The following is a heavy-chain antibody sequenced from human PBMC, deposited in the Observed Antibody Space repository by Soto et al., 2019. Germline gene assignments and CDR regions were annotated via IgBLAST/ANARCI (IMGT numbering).Heavy chain of an antibody. CDR2: SNAGNGNT. CDR3: ARDMGFGISDY. V-gene: IGHV1-3*01. J-gene: IGHJ4*02. CDR1: GYTFTSYA. Sequence: ASVKVSCQAFGYTFTSYAMHWVRQAPGQMLEWMGWSNAGNGNTKYSQKFQGRVTITRDTSASTAYVALSSLRSEDTAMYYCARDMGFGISDYWGQGTLVTVSS. D-gene: IGHD3-10*01.